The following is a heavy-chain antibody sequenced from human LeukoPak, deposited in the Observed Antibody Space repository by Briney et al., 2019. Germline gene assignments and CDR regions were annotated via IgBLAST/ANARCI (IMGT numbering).Heavy chain of an antibody. CDR1: GVSFSGYY. CDR3: ARVHSYGYSPRFDY. Sequence: SETLFLTCAVYGVSFSGYYWSWIRQPPGKGLEWIGEINHSGSTNYNPSLKSRVTISVDTSKNQFSLKLSSVTAADTAVYYCARVHSYGYSPRFDYWGQGTLVTVSS. D-gene: IGHD5-18*01. CDR2: INHSGST. J-gene: IGHJ4*02. V-gene: IGHV4-34*01.